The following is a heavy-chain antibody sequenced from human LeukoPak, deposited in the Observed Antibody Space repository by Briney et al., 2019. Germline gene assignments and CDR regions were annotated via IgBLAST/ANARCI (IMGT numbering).Heavy chain of an antibody. J-gene: IGHJ4*02. CDR3: ARDPLYYDSSGYPNY. CDR2: INWNGGST. CDR1: GFAFDDYG. Sequence: SGGSLRLSCAASGFAFDDYGMSWVRQAPGKGLEWVSGINWNGGSTGYADSVKGRFTISRDNAKNSLYLQMNSLRAEDTALYYCARDPLYYDSSGYPNYWGQGTLVTVSS. D-gene: IGHD3-22*01. V-gene: IGHV3-20*04.